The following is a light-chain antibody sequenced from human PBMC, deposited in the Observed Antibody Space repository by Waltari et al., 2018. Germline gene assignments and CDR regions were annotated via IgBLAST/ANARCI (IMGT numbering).Light chain of an antibody. J-gene: IGKJ2*01. Sequence: DIQMTQSPSPLSASIGDRVTLTCRAIQSINHYLCWYQQKPGQAPKPLIYTASTLDDGVPSRFSGSGSGTEFTLTISSLQPEDFATYYCQQIHSLPTTFGQGTKL. CDR3: QQIHSLPTT. CDR2: TAS. V-gene: IGKV1-39*01. CDR1: QSINHY.